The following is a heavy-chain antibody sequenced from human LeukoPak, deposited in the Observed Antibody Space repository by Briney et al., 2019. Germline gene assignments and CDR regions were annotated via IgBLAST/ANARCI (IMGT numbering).Heavy chain of an antibody. CDR2: INPNSGGT. J-gene: IGHJ4*02. V-gene: IGHV1-2*02. CDR3: ARARAYDYVWGSYRYLGTSDRTESDY. CDR1: GYTFTGYY. Sequence: GASVKVSCKASGYTFTGYYMHWVRQAPGQGLEWMGWINPNSGGTNYAQKFQGRVTMTRDTSISTAYMELSRLRSDDTAVYYCARARAYDYVWGSYRYLGTSDRTESDYWGQGTLVTVSS. D-gene: IGHD3-16*02.